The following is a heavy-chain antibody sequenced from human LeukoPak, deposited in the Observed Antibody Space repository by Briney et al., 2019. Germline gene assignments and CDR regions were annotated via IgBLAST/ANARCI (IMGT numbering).Heavy chain of an antibody. D-gene: IGHD3-22*01. CDR3: ARVSDYYDSSGSPYFDY. CDR2: INPSGGST. J-gene: IGHJ4*02. V-gene: IGHV1-46*01. CDR1: GYTFTSYY. Sequence: ASVKVSCKASGYTFTSYYMHWVRQAPGQGLEWMGIINPSGGSTSYAQKFQGRVTMTRGTSTSTVYMELSSLRSEDTAVYYCARVSDYYDSSGSPYFDYWGQGTLVTVSS.